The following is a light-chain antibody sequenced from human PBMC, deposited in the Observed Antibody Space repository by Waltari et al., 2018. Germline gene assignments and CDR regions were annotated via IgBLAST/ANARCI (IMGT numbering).Light chain of an antibody. V-gene: IGLV1-47*01. Sequence: QSVLTQPPSASGAPGQTITISCSGGGSNIGRNYVYWYQQFPGRAPRLIIHNNDRRPAGGPDRFAGSKSGISGSLAISGLRSDDEADYYCAAWDETLNTFLFGTGTKVAAL. CDR1: GSNIGRNY. CDR2: NND. J-gene: IGLJ1*01. CDR3: AAWDETLNTFL.